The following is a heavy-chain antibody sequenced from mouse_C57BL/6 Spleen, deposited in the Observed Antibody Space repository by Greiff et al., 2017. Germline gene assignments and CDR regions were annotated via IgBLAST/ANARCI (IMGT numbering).Heavy chain of an antibody. J-gene: IGHJ1*03. CDR3: ARSHYYGSSTGYFDV. V-gene: IGHV1-54*01. Sequence: VQLQQSGAELVRPGTSVKVSCKASGYAFTNYLIEWVKQRPGQGLEWFGVINPGSGGTNYNEKFKGKATLTADKSSSTAYMQLSSLTSEDSAVYFCARSHYYGSSTGYFDVWGTGTTVTVSS. CDR1: GYAFTNYL. CDR2: INPGSGGT. D-gene: IGHD1-1*01.